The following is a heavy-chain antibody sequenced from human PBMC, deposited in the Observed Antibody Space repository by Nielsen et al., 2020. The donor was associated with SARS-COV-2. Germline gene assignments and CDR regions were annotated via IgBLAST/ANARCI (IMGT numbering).Heavy chain of an antibody. CDR2: INSDGSST. CDR3: ISMALDI. D-gene: IGHD3-10*01. J-gene: IGHJ3*02. CDR1: GFTFSSYW. V-gene: IGHV3-74*01. Sequence: GESLKISCAASGFTFSSYWMHWVRQAPGKGLVWVSRINSDGSSTSYADSVKGRFTISRDNAKNTLYLQMNSLRAEDTAVYYCISMALDIWGQGTMVTVSS.